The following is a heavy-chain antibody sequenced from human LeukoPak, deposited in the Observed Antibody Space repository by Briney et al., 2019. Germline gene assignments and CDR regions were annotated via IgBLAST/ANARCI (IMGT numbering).Heavy chain of an antibody. CDR1: GYTFTGYY. CDR2: INPNSGGT. J-gene: IGHJ6*03. CDR3: ARDLRRDGYNYYYYYYYMDV. Sequence: EASVKVSCKASGYTFTGYYMHWVRQAPGQGLEWMGWINPNSGGTNYAQKFQGRVTMTRDTSISTAYMELSRLRSDDTAVYYCARDLRRDGYNYYYYYYYMDVWGKGTTVTVSS. D-gene: IGHD5-24*01. V-gene: IGHV1-2*02.